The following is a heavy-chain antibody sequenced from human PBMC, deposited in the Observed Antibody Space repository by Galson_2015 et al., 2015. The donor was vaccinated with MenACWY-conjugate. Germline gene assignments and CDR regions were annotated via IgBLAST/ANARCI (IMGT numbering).Heavy chain of an antibody. CDR3: AKGANYYDNSGKRYDAFDI. CDR2: ISASGGDI. D-gene: IGHD3-22*01. Sequence: SLRLSCAASGFTFSKCAMSWVRQAPGKGLEWVSGISASGGDIDYADSVKGRFTISRDNSKNTVYLQMNSLRAEDTAVYHCAKGANYYDNSGKRYDAFDIWGQGTMVTVSS. V-gene: IGHV3-23*01. J-gene: IGHJ3*02. CDR1: GFTFSKCA.